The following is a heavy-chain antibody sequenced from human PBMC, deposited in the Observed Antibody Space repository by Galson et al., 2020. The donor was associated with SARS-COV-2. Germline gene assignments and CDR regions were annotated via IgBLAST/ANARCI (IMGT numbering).Heavy chain of an antibody. CDR1: GGSIRGYY. CDR3: ARYTPNYGMDV. Sequence: SETLSLTCTVSGGSIRGYYWTWIRQPPGKGLEWIGNIYYTGSTKYNTSLKTRVTISVDTSNNQFSLKLSSVTAADTAMYYCARYTPNYGMDVWGQGTTVTVSS. J-gene: IGHJ6*02. D-gene: IGHD2-15*01. CDR2: IYYTGST. V-gene: IGHV4-59*08.